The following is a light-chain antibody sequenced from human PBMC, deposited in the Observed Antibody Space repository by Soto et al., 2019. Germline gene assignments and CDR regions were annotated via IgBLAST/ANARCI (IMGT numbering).Light chain of an antibody. J-gene: IGKJ2*01. CDR3: QQYDNFPYT. V-gene: IGKV1-33*01. CDR1: QDIRIY. Sequence: DTQMTQSPSSLSASVGDRVTITCQASQDIRIYLDWYQQKPGKAPKLLIYDASKLETGVPSRFSGNGSGTDFIFTISSLQPEDFATYYCQQYDNFPYTFGQGTKLEIK. CDR2: DAS.